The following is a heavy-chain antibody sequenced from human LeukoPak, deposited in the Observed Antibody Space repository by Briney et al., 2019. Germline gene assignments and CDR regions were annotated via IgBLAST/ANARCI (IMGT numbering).Heavy chain of an antibody. CDR1: GFTFSSYG. Sequence: GGSLRLSCAASGFTFSSYGMHWVRQAPGKGLEWVAVIWYDGSNKYYADSVKGRFTISRDNSKNTLYLQMNSLRAEDTAVYYWARDKVPGYSYGTDYWGKGTLVTVSS. J-gene: IGHJ4*02. D-gene: IGHD5-18*01. V-gene: IGHV3-33*01. CDR3: ARDKVPGYSYGTDY. CDR2: IWYDGSNK.